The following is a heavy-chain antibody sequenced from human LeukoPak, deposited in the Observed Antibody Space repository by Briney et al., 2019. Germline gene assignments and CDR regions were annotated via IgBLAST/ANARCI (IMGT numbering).Heavy chain of an antibody. CDR2: IYYSGST. J-gene: IGHJ6*02. D-gene: IGHD2-15*01. CDR1: GGSISSYY. V-gene: IGHV4-59*01. CDR3: ARIMRVYCSGGSCYLAPYGMDV. Sequence: PSETLSLTCTVPGGSISSYYWSWIRQPPGKGLEWIGYIYYSGSTDYNPSLKSRVTISVDTSKNQFSLKLSSVTAADTAVYYCARIMRVYCSGGSCYLAPYGMDVWGQGTTVTVSS.